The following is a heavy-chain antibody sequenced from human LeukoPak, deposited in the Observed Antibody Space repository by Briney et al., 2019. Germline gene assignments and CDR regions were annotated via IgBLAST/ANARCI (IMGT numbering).Heavy chain of an antibody. D-gene: IGHD1-26*01. Sequence: SSQTLSLTCAISGDSVSSNSATWNWIRQSPSRGLDGLGRTYRRSNWTHDFAVSLRGRISINPDQSRNQFSQQLNSVTPEDKAVYYCARGYGGATDCWGQGTMVTVSS. CDR1: GDSVSSNSAT. CDR2: TYRRSNWTH. V-gene: IGHV6-1*01. J-gene: IGHJ4*02. CDR3: ARGYGGATDC.